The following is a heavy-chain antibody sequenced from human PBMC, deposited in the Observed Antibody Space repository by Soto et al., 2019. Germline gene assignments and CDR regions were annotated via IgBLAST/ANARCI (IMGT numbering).Heavy chain of an antibody. D-gene: IGHD1-20*01. Sequence: GGSLRLSCVGSGITFSTSAMNWVRQAPGKGLEWVSGISSSGDSSHYADSVKGRFTISRDNSKNTVYLQMDSLRAEDTAVYYCARGVTVGVTGPDHWGQGKLVTVSS. CDR2: ISSSGDSS. CDR1: GITFSTSA. V-gene: IGHV3-23*01. J-gene: IGHJ4*02. CDR3: ARGVTVGVTGPDH.